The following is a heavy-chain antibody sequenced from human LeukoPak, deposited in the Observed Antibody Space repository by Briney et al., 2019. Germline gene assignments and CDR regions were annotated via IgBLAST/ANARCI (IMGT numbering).Heavy chain of an antibody. V-gene: IGHV4-61*02. CDR3: ASSLITPTNWFDP. Sequence: PSQTLSLTCTVSGGSISYGSYYWSWIRQPPGKGLEWIGRIYSTGKTNYNPSLESRVTISVDTSKNQFSLKLSSATAADTAVYYCASSLITPTNWFDPWGQGTLVTVSS. CDR2: IYSTGKT. D-gene: IGHD2-15*01. J-gene: IGHJ5*02. CDR1: GGSISYGSYY.